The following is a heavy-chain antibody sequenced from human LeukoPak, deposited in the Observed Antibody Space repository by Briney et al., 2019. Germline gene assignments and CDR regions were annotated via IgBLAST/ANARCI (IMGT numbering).Heavy chain of an antibody. Sequence: SVKVSCKASGGTFSSYAISWVRQAPGQGLEWMGRIIPIFGIANYAQKFQGRVTITADKSTSTAYMELSSLRSEDTAVYYCARVYYDSSGTGFFDIWGQGTMVTVSS. CDR3: ARVYYDSSGTGFFDI. CDR1: GGTFSSYA. D-gene: IGHD3-22*01. CDR2: IIPIFGIA. V-gene: IGHV1-69*04. J-gene: IGHJ3*02.